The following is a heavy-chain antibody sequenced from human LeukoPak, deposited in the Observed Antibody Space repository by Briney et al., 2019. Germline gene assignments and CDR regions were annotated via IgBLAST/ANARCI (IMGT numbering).Heavy chain of an antibody. J-gene: IGHJ4*02. D-gene: IGHD3-22*01. CDR2: IWHDGSYK. CDR1: GFIFSSFG. V-gene: IGHV3-33*01. CDR3: ARVGDYENSGSQPFDY. Sequence: GGSLRLSCAASGFIFSSFGMNWVRQAPGKGLEWVAVIWHDGSYKYYLDSVKGRFTISRDNAKNTLYLQMNNLRVEDTAVYYCARVGDYENSGSQPFDYWGQGTLVTVSS.